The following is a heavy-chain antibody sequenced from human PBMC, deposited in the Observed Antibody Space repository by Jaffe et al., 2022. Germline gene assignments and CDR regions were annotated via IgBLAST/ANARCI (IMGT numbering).Heavy chain of an antibody. V-gene: IGHV4-39*01. D-gene: IGHD4-17*01. J-gene: IGHJ4*02. Sequence: QLQLQESGPGLVKPSETLSLTCTVSGGSISSSSYYWGWIRQPPGKGLEWIGSIYYSGSTYYNPSLKSRVTISVDTSKNQFSLKLSSVTAADTAVYYCARQAPRDYGDYVGVYWGQGTLVTVSS. CDR2: IYYSGST. CDR3: ARQAPRDYGDYVGVY. CDR1: GGSISSSSYY.